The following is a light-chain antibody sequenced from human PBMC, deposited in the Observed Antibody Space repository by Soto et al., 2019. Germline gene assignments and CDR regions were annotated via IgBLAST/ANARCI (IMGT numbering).Light chain of an antibody. V-gene: IGKV1-5*01. CDR1: QSIRSW. CDR2: DAS. CDR3: QQYNSYWT. Sequence: DIQMTQSPSTLSASVGDRVTITCRASQSIRSWLAWYQQKPGKAPKLLIYDASSLESGVPSRFSGSGSGTEFTRTISSLQPDDFATYYCQQYNSYWTFGQGTKVEIK. J-gene: IGKJ1*01.